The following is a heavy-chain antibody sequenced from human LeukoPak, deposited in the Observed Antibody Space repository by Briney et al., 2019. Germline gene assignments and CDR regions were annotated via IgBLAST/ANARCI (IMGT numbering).Heavy chain of an antibody. V-gene: IGHV4-30-4*01. CDR3: ASMVRGVKYFDY. CDR2: IYYSGNT. J-gene: IGHJ4*02. CDR1: GVSISSGDYY. Sequence: SETLSLTCTVSGVSISSGDYYWSWIRQPPGKGLEWIGYIYYSGNTYYNPSLKSRVTISVDMSKNQFSLKLSSVTAADTAIYYCASMVRGVKYFDYWGQGTLVTVSS. D-gene: IGHD3-10*01.